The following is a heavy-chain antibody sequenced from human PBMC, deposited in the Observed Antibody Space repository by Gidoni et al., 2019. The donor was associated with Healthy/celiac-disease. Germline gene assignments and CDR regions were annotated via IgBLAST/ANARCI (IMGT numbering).Heavy chain of an antibody. J-gene: IGHJ6*02. CDR2: INPNSGGT. D-gene: IGHD2-8*02. CDR3: ARVMDIVLVVYQRYGMDV. V-gene: IGHV1-2*02. Sequence: QVQLVQSGAEVKKPGASVKVSCKASGYTFTGSYMHWVRQAPGQGLEWMGWINPNSGGTNYAQKFQGRVTMTRDTSISTAYMELSRLRSDDTAVYYCARVMDIVLVVYQRYGMDVWGQGTTVTVSS. CDR1: GYTFTGSY.